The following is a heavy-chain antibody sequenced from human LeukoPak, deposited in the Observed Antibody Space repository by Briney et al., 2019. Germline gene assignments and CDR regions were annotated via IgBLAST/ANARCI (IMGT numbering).Heavy chain of an antibody. D-gene: IGHD2-15*01. Sequence: PGGSLRLSCAASGFTFSSYAMHWVRQAPGKGREGGAVISYDGSNKYYADSVKGRFTIYRDNYKNKMYLQMTSLRAEDTAVYYCAREGLVVAPRYSSYFDYWGQGNLVTVSS. CDR3: AREGLVVAPRYSSYFDY. CDR1: GFTFSSYA. V-gene: IGHV3-30*01. CDR2: ISYDGSNK. J-gene: IGHJ4*02.